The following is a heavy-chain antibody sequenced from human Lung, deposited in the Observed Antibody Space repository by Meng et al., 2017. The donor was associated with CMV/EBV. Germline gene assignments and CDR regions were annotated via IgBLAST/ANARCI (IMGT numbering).Heavy chain of an antibody. D-gene: IGHD3-3*01. CDR3: AKDLGRDAYYDFWSGPPPPGFDY. CDR1: GFTFSSYG. V-gene: IGHV3-30*02. J-gene: IGHJ4*02. CDR2: IRYDGSNK. Sequence: SCAASGFTFSSYGMHWVRQAPGKGLEWVAFIRYDGSNKYYADSVKGRFTISRDNSKNTLYLQMNSLRAEDTAVYYCAKDLGRDAYYDFWSGPPPPGFDYWXQGTXVNGAS.